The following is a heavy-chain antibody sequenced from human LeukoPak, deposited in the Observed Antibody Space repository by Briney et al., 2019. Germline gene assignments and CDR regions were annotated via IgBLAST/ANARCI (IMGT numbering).Heavy chain of an antibody. CDR2: IYTSGST. V-gene: IGHV4-4*07. J-gene: IGHJ4*02. Sequence: SETLSLTCTVSGGSISSFYWSWIRQPAGKGLEWIGRIYTSGSTNYNPSLKSRVTTSVDTSKNQFSLKLSSVTAADTAVYYCARVRYGSGSYYFFDYWGQGTLVTVSS. CDR1: GGSISSFY. CDR3: ARVRYGSGSYYFFDY. D-gene: IGHD3-10*01.